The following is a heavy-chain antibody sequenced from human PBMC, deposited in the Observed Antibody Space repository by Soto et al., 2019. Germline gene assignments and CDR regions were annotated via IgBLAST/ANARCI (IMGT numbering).Heavy chain of an antibody. CDR2: IYYSGTT. D-gene: IGHD2-21*01. CDR3: APSCVACGGFNYYGMDV. J-gene: IGHJ6*02. CDR1: GGSISSGGYY. Sequence: QVQLQESGPGLVKPSQTLSLTCTVSGGSISSGGYYWYWIRQHPGKGLEWIGYIYYSGTTYYNPSLKSRVTLSVDTSKNQFSLKLSSVTAADTAVYYCAPSCVACGGFNYYGMDVWGQGTTVTVSS. V-gene: IGHV4-31*03.